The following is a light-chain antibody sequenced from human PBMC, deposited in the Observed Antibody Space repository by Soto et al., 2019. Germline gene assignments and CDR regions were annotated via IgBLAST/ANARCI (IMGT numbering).Light chain of an antibody. CDR3: QKYDDVPQ. CDR2: DAS. J-gene: IGKJ3*01. V-gene: IGKV1-33*01. CDR1: QDITNH. Sequence: DIQMTQSPSSLSASVGDTVTITCQASQDITNHLNWYQQKPGKAPNLLIYDASHLETGVPSRFSGSGSGTYFTLTISSLQPEEIATYYCQKYDDVPQFGPGTKVDF.